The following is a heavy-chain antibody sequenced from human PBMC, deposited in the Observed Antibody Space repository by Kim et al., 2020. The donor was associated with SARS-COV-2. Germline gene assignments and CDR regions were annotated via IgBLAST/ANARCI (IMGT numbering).Heavy chain of an antibody. CDR1: GFTFSSYA. CDR2: ISGSGGST. D-gene: IGHD6-19*01. CDR3: AKTVSRVSRYSSGWYEYYYYGMDV. J-gene: IGHJ6*02. Sequence: GGSLRLSCAASGFTFSSYAMSWVRQAPGKGLNWVSAISGSGGSTYYADSVEGRFIISRDNSKNTRYLQMNSLRDEDTAVYYCAKTVSRVSRYSSGWYEYYYYGMDVWGQGTKVPVFS. V-gene: IGHV3-23*01.